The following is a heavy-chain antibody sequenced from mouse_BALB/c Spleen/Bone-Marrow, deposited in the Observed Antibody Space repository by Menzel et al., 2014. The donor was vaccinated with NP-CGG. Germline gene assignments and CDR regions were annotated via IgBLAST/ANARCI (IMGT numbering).Heavy chain of an antibody. CDR2: ISNGGGSI. D-gene: IGHD1-1*01. J-gene: IGHJ3*01. CDR3: ASHYYDSSPFAY. CDR1: GFTFSSYI. V-gene: IGHV5-12-2*01. Sequence: EVKLVESGGGLVQPGGSLKLSCAASGFTFSSYIMSWVRQTQEKRLEWVAYISNGGGSIYYPDTVKGRFTISRDNDKNTLYLQMSSLKSEDTAMYYCASHYYDSSPFAYWGQGTLVTVSA.